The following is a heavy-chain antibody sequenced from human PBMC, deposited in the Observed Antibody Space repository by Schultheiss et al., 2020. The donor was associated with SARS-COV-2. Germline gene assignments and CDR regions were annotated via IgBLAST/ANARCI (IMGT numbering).Heavy chain of an antibody. CDR1: GFTFSSYW. CDR2: INSDGSST. D-gene: IGHD5-24*01. Sequence: GGSLRLSCAASGFTFSSYWMHWVRQAPGKGLVWVSRINSDGSSTSYADSVKGRFTISRDNSKNTLYLQMNSLRAEDTAVYYCARDTSQGGWLQFLYNFDYWGQGTLVTVSS. V-gene: IGHV3-74*01. CDR3: ARDTSQGGWLQFLYNFDY. J-gene: IGHJ4*02.